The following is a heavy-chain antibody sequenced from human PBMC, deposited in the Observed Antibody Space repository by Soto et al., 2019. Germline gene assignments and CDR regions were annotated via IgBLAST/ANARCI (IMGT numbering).Heavy chain of an antibody. CDR1: GYTFTSYG. CDR3: ARVVYDGSGSLTHLYGMDV. CDR2: ISAYNGNT. V-gene: IGHV1-18*04. J-gene: IGHJ6*02. Sequence: QIQLVQSGAEVKKPGASVKVSCKSSGYTFTSYGISWVRQAPGHGREWMGWISAYNGNTNYAQKLQGRVTMTTDTTTSTAYMELRSLRSDDTAVYYCARVVYDGSGSLTHLYGMDVWGQGTTVTVSS. D-gene: IGHD3-10*01.